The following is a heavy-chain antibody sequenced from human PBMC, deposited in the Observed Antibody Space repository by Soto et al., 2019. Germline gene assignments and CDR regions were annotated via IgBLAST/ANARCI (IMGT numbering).Heavy chain of an antibody. D-gene: IGHD2-15*01. CDR2: IWDDGGST. J-gene: IGHJ6*02. CDR1: GFSFISYG. Sequence: PGGALRLSCAASGFSFISYGMHWVRQAPGKGLEWVAAIWDDGGSTYYADSVKGRFTISRDNSKNTLYLQMNSLSAEDTAVYYCAKIRGRYYYYGMDVWGQGTTVTVSS. V-gene: IGHV3-33*06. CDR3: AKIRGRYYYYGMDV.